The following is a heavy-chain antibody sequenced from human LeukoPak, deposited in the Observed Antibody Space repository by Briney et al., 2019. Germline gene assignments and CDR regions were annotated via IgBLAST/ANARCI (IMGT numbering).Heavy chain of an antibody. CDR1: GYTFTSYG. CDR2: ISAYNGNT. D-gene: IGHD6-13*01. CDR3: ARSPYSSSLFNWFDP. J-gene: IGHJ5*02. Sequence: ASVEVSCKASGYTFTSYGISWVRQAPGQGLEWMGWISAYNGNTNYAQKLQGRVTMTTDTSTSTAYMELRSLRSDDTAVYYCARSPYSSSLFNWFDPWGQGTLVTVSS. V-gene: IGHV1-18*01.